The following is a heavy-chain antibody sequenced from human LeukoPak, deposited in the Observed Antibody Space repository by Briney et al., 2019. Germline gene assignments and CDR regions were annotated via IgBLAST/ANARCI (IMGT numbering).Heavy chain of an antibody. D-gene: IGHD6-19*01. J-gene: IGHJ4*02. V-gene: IGHV3-23*01. Sequence: PGGSLRLSCAASGFTFNTYAMNWVRQAPGKGLEWVSGISGSGGSTYYADSVKGRFSISRDNAKNSLYLQMNSLGAEDTAVYYCAGGIAVAGTGFFDYWGQGTLVTVSS. CDR2: ISGSGGST. CDR3: AGGIAVAGTGFFDY. CDR1: GFTFNTYA.